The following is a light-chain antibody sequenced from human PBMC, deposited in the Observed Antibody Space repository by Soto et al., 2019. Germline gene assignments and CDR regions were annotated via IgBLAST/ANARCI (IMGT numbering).Light chain of an antibody. CDR1: QSVSSSY. CDR3: RQYGSSPRT. J-gene: IGKJ1*01. CDR2: GAS. V-gene: IGKV3-20*01. Sequence: DIVLPQSPCTLSLSPGESATLSCRASQSVSSSYLAWYQQTPGQAPRLLSDGASSRATGIPDRFSGSGSGTDFTLTISRLEPDDFAVYYCRQYGSSPRTFGQGTKVDI.